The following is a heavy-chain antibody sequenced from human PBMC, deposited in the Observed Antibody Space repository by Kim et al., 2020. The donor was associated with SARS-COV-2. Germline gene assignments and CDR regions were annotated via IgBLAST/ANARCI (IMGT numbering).Heavy chain of an antibody. V-gene: IGHV3-15*01. J-gene: IGHJ4*02. Sequence: GGSLRLSCAASGFTFSNTWMSWVRQAPGKGLEWVGPIKIKTDGGTTDYAAPVKGRFTISRDNSKNTLYLQMNSLKTEDTAVYYCATDRRVGQGRGPLDSWGQGTLVTVSS. CDR2: IKIKTDGGTT. CDR3: ATDRRVGQGRGPLDS. CDR1: GFTFSNTW. D-gene: IGHD1-26*01.